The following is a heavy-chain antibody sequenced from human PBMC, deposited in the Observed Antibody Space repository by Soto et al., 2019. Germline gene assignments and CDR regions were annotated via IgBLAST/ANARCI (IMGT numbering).Heavy chain of an antibody. J-gene: IGHJ4*02. D-gene: IGHD6-25*01. CDR1: GFTFSSYG. CDR2: ISYDGSNK. Sequence: PGGSLRLSCAASGFTFSSYGMHWVRQAPGKGLEWVAVISYDGSNKYYADSVKGRFTISRDNSKNTLYLQMNSLRAEDTAVYYCAKDSSEYYFDYWGQGTLVTVSS. CDR3: AKDSSEYYFDY. V-gene: IGHV3-30*18.